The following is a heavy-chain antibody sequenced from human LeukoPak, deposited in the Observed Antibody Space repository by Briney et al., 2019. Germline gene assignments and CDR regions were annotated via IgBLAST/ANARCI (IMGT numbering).Heavy chain of an antibody. CDR3: ARVTHYYDSSGYEYYFDY. Sequence: SETLSLTCTVSGGSISSSSYYWSWIRQPAGKGLEWIGRIYTSGSTNYNPSLKSRVTMSVDTSKNQFSLKLSSVTAADTAVYYCARVTHYYDSSGYEYYFDYWGQGTLVTVSS. CDR2: IYTSGST. CDR1: GGSISSSSYY. J-gene: IGHJ4*02. V-gene: IGHV4-61*02. D-gene: IGHD3-22*01.